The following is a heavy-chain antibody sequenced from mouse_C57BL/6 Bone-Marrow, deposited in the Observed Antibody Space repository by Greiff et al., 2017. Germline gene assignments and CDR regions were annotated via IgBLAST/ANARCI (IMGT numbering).Heavy chain of an antibody. CDR3: SFYGNYDVYFDY. CDR1: GYTFTDYY. D-gene: IGHD2-10*01. V-gene: IGHV1-19*01. CDR2: INPYNGGT. Sequence: EVQLQQSGPVLVKPGASVKMSCKASGYTFTDYYMNWVKQSHGKSLEWIGVINPYNGGTSYNQKFKGKATLTVDKSSSTAYMELNSLTSEDSAVYYGSFYGNYDVYFDYWGQGTTLTVSS. J-gene: IGHJ2*01.